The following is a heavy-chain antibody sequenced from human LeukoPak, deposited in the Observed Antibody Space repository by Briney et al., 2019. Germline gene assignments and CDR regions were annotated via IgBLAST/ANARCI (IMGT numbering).Heavy chain of an antibody. Sequence: SETLSLTCTVSGDSVTSGKYFWTWIRQSPGEGLEWIGYISYSGSTNYNPSLKSRVTISVDTSKNQFSLKLSSVTAADTAVYYCASLSWGLYGMDVWGQGTTVTVSS. CDR1: GDSVTSGKYF. D-gene: IGHD6-13*01. V-gene: IGHV4-61*01. CDR3: ASLSWGLYGMDV. J-gene: IGHJ6*02. CDR2: ISYSGST.